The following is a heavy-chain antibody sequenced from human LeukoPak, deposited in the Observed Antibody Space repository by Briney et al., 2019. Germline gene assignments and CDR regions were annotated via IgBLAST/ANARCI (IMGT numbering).Heavy chain of an antibody. CDR3: AREVGDSDSDNWFDP. CDR1: GGSMSPYY. J-gene: IGHJ5*02. D-gene: IGHD2-21*02. CDR2: VYYSGST. Sequence: PSETLSLTCAVSGGSMSPYYWSWIRQPPGKGLEWIGYVYYSGSTNYNPSLKSRVTISLDTSKNQFSLNLTSVTAADTAVYYYAREVGDSDSDNWFDPWGQGTLVTVSS. V-gene: IGHV4-59*01.